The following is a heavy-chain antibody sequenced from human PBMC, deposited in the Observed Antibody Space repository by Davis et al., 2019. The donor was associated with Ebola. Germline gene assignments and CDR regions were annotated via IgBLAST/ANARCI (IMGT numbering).Heavy chain of an antibody. Sequence: GESLKISCVGSGFTFSSYAMSWVRQAPGKGLEWISGISGSDVTTYYADSVKGRFTISRDNSKNTLYLQMNSLRAEDTAVYYCARDGTDPGALYYYYGMDVWGQGTTVTVSS. J-gene: IGHJ6*02. CDR1: GFTFSSYA. CDR2: ISGSDVTT. D-gene: IGHD2-8*02. CDR3: ARDGTDPGALYYYYGMDV. V-gene: IGHV3-23*01.